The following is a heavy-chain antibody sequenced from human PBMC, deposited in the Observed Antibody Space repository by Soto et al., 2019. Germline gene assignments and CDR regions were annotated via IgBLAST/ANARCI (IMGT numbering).Heavy chain of an antibody. V-gene: IGHV3-66*01. CDR3: SREPYDYIWGSYRQRDAFDI. J-gene: IGHJ3*02. CDR2: IYSGGST. CDR1: GFTVSSNY. Sequence: GGSLRLSCAASGFTVSSNYMSWVRQAPGKGLEWVSVIYSGGSTYYADSVKGRFTISRDNSKNTLYFQMNSLRAEDTVVYYCSREPYDYIWGSYRQRDAFDIWGQGTMVTVSS. D-gene: IGHD3-16*02.